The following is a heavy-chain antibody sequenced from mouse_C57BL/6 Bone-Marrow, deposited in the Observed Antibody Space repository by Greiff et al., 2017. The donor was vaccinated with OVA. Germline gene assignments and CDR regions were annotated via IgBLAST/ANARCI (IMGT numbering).Heavy chain of an antibody. V-gene: IGHV1-11*01. D-gene: IGHD1-1*02. Sequence: VQLQQSGAELASPGASVTLSCKASGYTFTDHIMNWVKKRPGQGLEWIGRIYPVSGETNYNQKFMGKATFSVDRSSSTAYMVLNSLASEDPAVDYCGGVRWLVPLFDYWGQGATLTVSS. J-gene: IGHJ2*01. CDR2: IYPVSGET. CDR3: GGVRWLVPLFDY. CDR1: GYTFTDHI.